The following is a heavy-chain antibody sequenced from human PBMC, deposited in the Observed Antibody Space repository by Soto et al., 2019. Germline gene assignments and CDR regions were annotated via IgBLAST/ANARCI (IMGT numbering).Heavy chain of an antibody. CDR3: ARVGGGYDYFDY. CDR1: GYTFTSYA. Sequence: QVQLVQSGAEVKKPGASVKVSRKASGYTFTSYAMHWVRQAPGQRLEWMGWINAGNGNTKYSQKFQGRVTITRDTSASTAYMELSSLRSEDTAVYYCARVGGGYDYFDYWGQGTLVTVSS. J-gene: IGHJ4*02. V-gene: IGHV1-3*01. CDR2: INAGNGNT. D-gene: IGHD5-12*01.